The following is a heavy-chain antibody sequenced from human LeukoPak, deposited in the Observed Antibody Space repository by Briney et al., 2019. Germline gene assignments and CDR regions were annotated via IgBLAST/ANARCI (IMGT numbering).Heavy chain of an antibody. CDR3: ARVKHDYSNWGDYYYYYMDV. D-gene: IGHD4-11*01. Sequence: GASVKVSCKASGYTFTTYGINWVRQAPGQGLEWMGWISTYNGNTNYAQKLQGRVTMTTDTSTSTAYMELRSLRSDDTAVYYCARVKHDYSNWGDYYYYYMDVWGKGTTVTVSS. J-gene: IGHJ6*03. CDR1: GYTFTTYG. CDR2: ISTYNGNT. V-gene: IGHV1-18*01.